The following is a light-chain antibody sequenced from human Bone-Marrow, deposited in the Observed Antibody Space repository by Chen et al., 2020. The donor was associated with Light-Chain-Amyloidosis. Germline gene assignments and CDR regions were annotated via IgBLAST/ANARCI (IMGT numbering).Light chain of an antibody. CDR3: QVWDRGSDRPV. V-gene: IGLV3-21*02. CDR2: DDS. CDR1: NIGSTS. Sequence: SDVLTQPSSVSVAPGQTATIACGGNNIGSTSVHWYQQTPGQAPLLVVYDDSDRPSGIPERLSGSNSGNTATLTISRVEAGDEADYYCQVWDRGSDRPVFGGGTKLTVL. J-gene: IGLJ3*02.